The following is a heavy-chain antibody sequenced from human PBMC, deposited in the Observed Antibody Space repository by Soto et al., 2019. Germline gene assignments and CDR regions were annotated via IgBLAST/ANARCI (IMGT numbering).Heavy chain of an antibody. CDR3: ARSVILTGGSYKGLIRLHYLDT. V-gene: IGHV4-59*12. J-gene: IGHJ4*02. CDR1: GGSISSYY. CDR2: IY. D-gene: IGHD3-9*01. Sequence: SETLSLTCTVSGGSISSYYWSWIRQPPGKGLEWIGYIYTPSLKSRVTLSLDESKNEFSLNVNSVTAADTAVYYCARSVILTGGSYKGLIRLHYLDTWGPGTLVTGSS.